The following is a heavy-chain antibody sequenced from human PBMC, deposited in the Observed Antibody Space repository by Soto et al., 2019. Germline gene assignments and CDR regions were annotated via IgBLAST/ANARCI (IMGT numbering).Heavy chain of an antibody. J-gene: IGHJ3*02. CDR2: IYYSGST. CDR3: ARSTRTTLGAFDI. CDR1: GGSISSYY. V-gene: IGHV4-59*08. Sequence: SETLSLTCTVSGGSISSYYWSWIRQPPGKGLEWIGYIYYSGSTNYNPSLKSRVTISVDTSKNQFSLKLSSVTAADTAVYYCARSTRTTLGAFDIWGQGTMVTVSS.